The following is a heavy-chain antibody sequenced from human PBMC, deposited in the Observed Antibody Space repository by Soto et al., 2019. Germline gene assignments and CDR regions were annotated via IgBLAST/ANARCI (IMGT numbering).Heavy chain of an antibody. CDR1: GFTFSSYG. V-gene: IGHV3-30*18. J-gene: IGHJ3*02. Sequence: GGSLRLSCAASGFTFSSYGMHWVRQAPGKGLEWVAVISYDGSNKYYADSVKGRFTISRDNSKNTLYLQMNSLRAEDTAVYYCAKDDRTSNTVTPWGAFDIWGQGTMVTVS. D-gene: IGHD4-17*01. CDR2: ISYDGSNK. CDR3: AKDDRTSNTVTPWGAFDI.